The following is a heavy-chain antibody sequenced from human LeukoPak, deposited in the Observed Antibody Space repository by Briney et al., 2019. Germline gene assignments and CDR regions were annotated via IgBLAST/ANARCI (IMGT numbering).Heavy chain of an antibody. CDR3: ARRNYYGSGSRHYYYMDV. Sequence: ASVKVSCKASGYTFTSYDINWVRQATGQGLEWMGWMNPNSGSTGYAQKFQGRVTITRNTSISTAYMELSSLRSEDTAVYYCARRNYYGSGSRHYYYMDVWGKGTTVTVSS. CDR2: MNPNSGST. D-gene: IGHD3-10*01. CDR1: GYTFTSYD. J-gene: IGHJ6*03. V-gene: IGHV1-8*03.